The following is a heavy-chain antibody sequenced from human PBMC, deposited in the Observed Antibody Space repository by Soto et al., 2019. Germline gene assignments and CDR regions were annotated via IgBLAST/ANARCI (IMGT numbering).Heavy chain of an antibody. V-gene: IGHV4-39*07. CDR2: IFYSGST. Sequence: SETLSLTCTVSGGSISSSSYYWGWIRQPPGKGLEWIGNIFYSGSTYYNPSLKSRVTISVDTPKSQFSLKLSSVTASDTAVYFCVTPRVPINWGQGTLVTVSS. J-gene: IGHJ4*02. CDR1: GGSISSSSYY. CDR3: VTPRVPIN.